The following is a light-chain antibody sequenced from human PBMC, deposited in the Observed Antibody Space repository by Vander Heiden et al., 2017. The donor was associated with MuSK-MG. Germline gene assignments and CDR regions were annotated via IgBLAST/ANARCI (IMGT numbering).Light chain of an antibody. Sequence: EIVLTQSPATLSLSPGERATLSCRASQSVSSHLAWYQQKPVQAPRLLIYEASHRAPGIPARFSGSGSGTDFTLTISSLEPEDFAVYYCQHRTNWPWTFGQGTKVEVK. CDR3: QHRTNWPWT. V-gene: IGKV3-11*01. J-gene: IGKJ1*01. CDR1: QSVSSH. CDR2: EAS.